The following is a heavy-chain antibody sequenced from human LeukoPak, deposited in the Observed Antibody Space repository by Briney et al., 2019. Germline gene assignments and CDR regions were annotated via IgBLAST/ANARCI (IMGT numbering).Heavy chain of an antibody. J-gene: IGHJ3*02. V-gene: IGHV3-48*03. CDR3: ARGPSIAAHYYAFDM. CDR2: ISSSGNTI. D-gene: IGHD6-6*01. CDR1: EFTFTSYE. Sequence: PWGSVCLSCAASEFTFTSYELNWVRQAPGKGLEWVSYISSSGNTISYADSVKGRFTISRDNAKNSLYLQVISLRAEDTAVYYCARGPSIAAHYYAFDMWAQEKMVTVSS.